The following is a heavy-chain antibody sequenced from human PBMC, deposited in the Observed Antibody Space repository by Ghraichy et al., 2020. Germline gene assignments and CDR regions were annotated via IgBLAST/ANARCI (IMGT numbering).Heavy chain of an antibody. CDR2: ISPDGSST. J-gene: IGHJ4*02. CDR3: ASGTGRHGEFT. Sequence: VKVSRISPDGSSTYYADSVKGRFTIARDNAKNTLYLQMNSLRDDDTAVYYCASGTGRHGEFTWGQGTLVAVSS. V-gene: IGHV3-74*01. D-gene: IGHD3-10*01.